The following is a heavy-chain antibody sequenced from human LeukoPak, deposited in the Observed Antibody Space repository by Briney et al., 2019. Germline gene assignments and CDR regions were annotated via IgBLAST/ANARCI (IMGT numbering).Heavy chain of an antibody. CDR2: LYSGGST. CDR3: ARVGDHYHWYLDV. CDR1: GFDVSSNY. Sequence: GGSLSLSCEASGFDVSSNYMNWVHQAPGKGLEWVSILYSGGSTYYADSVKGRFTVSRDSSGNTLFLHMTRLKTEDTAVYFCARVGDHYHWYLDVWGRGTLVTVSS. J-gene: IGHJ2*01. D-gene: IGHD3-10*01. V-gene: IGHV3-53*01.